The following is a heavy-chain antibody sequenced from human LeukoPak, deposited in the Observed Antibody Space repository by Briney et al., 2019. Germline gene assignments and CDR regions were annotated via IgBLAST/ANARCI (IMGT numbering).Heavy chain of an antibody. CDR1: GFTFSSYG. Sequence: GGSLRLSCAASGFTFSSYGMHWVRQAPGKGLEWVAVISYDGSNKYYADSVKGRFTISRDNSKNTLYLQMNSLRAEDTAVYYCAKDPSPSYCSSWYGSPGYWGQGTLVTVSS. CDR3: AKDPSPSYCSSWYGSPGY. D-gene: IGHD6-13*01. J-gene: IGHJ4*02. V-gene: IGHV3-30*18. CDR2: ISYDGSNK.